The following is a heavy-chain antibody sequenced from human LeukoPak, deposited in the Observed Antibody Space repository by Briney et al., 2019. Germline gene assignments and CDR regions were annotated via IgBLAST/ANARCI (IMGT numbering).Heavy chain of an antibody. J-gene: IGHJ4*02. CDR1: GFTFSTYW. CDR2: IKQDGSEK. CDR3: ASSHSGSNGDYEDY. D-gene: IGHD4-17*01. V-gene: IGHV3-7*01. Sequence: GGSLRLSCAASGFTFSTYWMSWVRQAPGKGLEWVANIKQDGSEKYYVDSVKGRFTISRENAKNSLYLQMNSLRAEDTAVYYCASSHSGSNGDYEDYWGQGTLVTVSS.